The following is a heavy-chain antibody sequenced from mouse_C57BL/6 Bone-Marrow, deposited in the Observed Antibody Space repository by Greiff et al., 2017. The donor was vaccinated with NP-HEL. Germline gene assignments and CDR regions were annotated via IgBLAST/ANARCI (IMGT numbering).Heavy chain of an antibody. V-gene: IGHV1-39*01. CDR3: ARSGPIYYDYDWFAY. CDR2: INPNYGTT. D-gene: IGHD2-4*01. CDR1: GYSFTDYN. Sequence: EVKLMESGPELVKPGASVKISCKASGYSFTDYNMNWVKQSNGKSLEWIGVINPNYGTTSYNQKFKGKATLTVDQSSSTAYMQLNSLTSEDSAVYYCARSGPIYYDYDWFAYWGQGTLVTVSA. J-gene: IGHJ3*01.